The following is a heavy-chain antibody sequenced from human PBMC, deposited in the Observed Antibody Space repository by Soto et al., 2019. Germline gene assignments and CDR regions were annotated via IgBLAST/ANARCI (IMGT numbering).Heavy chain of an antibody. CDR1: GGSISSGDYY. CDR2: IYYSGST. CDR3: ASDPDYGDFETITYGA. V-gene: IGHV4-30-4*01. Sequence: QVQLQELGPGLVKPSQTLSLTCTVSGGSISSGDYYWSWIRQPPGKGLEWIGYIYYSGSTYYNPSLKSRVTISVDTSKNQFSLKLSSVTAADTAVYYCASDPDYGDFETITYGAWGQGTLVTVSS. D-gene: IGHD4-17*01. J-gene: IGHJ4*02.